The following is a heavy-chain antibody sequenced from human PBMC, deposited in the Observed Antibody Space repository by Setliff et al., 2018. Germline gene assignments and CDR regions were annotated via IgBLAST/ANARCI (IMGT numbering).Heavy chain of an antibody. V-gene: IGHV4-34*01. J-gene: IGHJ1*01. D-gene: IGHD3-10*01. CDR2: INHSGST. CDR1: GASFSDYY. Sequence: PSETLSLTCTVYGASFSDYYWGWIRQPPGKGLEWIAEINHSGSTNYNPSLKSRVTISVDTSKNQFSLKMTSLTAADTAVYYCARVDFTMIQGVIGQWGQGTLVTVSS. CDR3: ARVDFTMIQGVIGQ.